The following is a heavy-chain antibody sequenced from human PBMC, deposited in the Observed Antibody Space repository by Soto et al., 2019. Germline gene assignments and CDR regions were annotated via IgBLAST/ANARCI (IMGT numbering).Heavy chain of an antibody. D-gene: IGHD2-15*01. CDR2: IYYTGST. V-gene: IGHV4-4*07. CDR3: ARDCSGGACYPASFDY. J-gene: IGHJ4*02. Sequence: SEPLSLTCSVSAGSNSTDHWNWIRQPAGKGLEWIGRIYYTGSTDYNPSLKSRVTMSVDTAKNQFSLKVSAVTAADTAVYYCARDCSGGACYPASFDYWGQGTLVTVS. CDR1: AGSNSTDH.